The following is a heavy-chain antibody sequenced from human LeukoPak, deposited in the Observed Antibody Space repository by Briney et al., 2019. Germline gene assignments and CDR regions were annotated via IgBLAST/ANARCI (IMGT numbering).Heavy chain of an antibody. D-gene: IGHD3-9*01. V-gene: IGHV4-39*01. J-gene: IGHJ5*02. CDR1: GGSISSSSYY. CDR3: ARHLGNFDAYKIWFDP. Sequence: ASETLSLTCTVSGGSISSSSYYWGWIRQPPGKGLEWIGSIYYSGSTYYNPSLKSRVTISVDTSKNQFSLKLSSVTAADTAVYYCARHLGNFDAYKIWFDPWGQGTLVTVSS. CDR2: IYYSGST.